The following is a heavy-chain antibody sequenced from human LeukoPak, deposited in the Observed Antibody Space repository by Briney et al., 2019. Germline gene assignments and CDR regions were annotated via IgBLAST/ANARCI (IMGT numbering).Heavy chain of an antibody. CDR1: SESFSGYY. CDR3: ARASYIRWFYP. Sequence: SETLSLTCAVYSESFSGYYWSWIRQPPGKGVEGIGEINHSGSTNYNPSLKSRVTISVDTSKNQFSLKLSYVTAADTAVYYCARASYIRWFYPWGQGTLVTVSS. CDR2: INHSGST. D-gene: IGHD1-26*01. V-gene: IGHV4-34*01. J-gene: IGHJ5*02.